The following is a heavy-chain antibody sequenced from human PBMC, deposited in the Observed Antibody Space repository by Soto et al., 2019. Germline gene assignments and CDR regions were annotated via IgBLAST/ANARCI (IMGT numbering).Heavy chain of an antibody. CDR3: ARFRPYYYDSSGYIEVYYFDY. CDR2: IYYSGST. J-gene: IGHJ4*02. V-gene: IGHV4-59*01. CDR1: GGSISSYY. D-gene: IGHD3-22*01. Sequence: SETLSLTYTVSGGSISSYYWSWIRQPPGKGLEWIGYIYYSGSTNYNPSLKSRVTISVDTSKNQFSLKLSSVTAADTAVYYCARFRPYYYDSSGYIEVYYFDYWGQGTLVTVSS.